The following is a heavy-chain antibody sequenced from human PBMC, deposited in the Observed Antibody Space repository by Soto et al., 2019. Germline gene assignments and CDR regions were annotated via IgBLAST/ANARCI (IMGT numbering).Heavy chain of an antibody. V-gene: IGHV4-31*03. CDR2: IYYSGSA. J-gene: IGHJ3*02. CDR3: ATSPYYYDSSGYFYTAFDI. Sequence: QVQLQESGPGLVNSSQTLSLTCTVSGGSISSGGSYWSWIRQHPEKGLEWIGYIYYSGSAYYNPSLKSRVTMSVDTSKNQFSLKLSSLTVADTAVYYCATSPYYYDSSGYFYTAFDIWGQGTMVTVSS. D-gene: IGHD3-22*01. CDR1: GGSISSGGSY.